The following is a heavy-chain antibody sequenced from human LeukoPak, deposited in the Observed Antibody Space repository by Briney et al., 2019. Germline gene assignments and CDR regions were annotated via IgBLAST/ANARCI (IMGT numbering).Heavy chain of an antibody. CDR3: AREMTGISAADF. J-gene: IGHJ4*02. D-gene: IGHD6-13*01. Sequence: GSLRLPWGGPGFNLEIYSQNWVRQAPGKGLEWVSYISSDPTSIDYADSVKGRFTISRDNAKNSLYLQMNSLRAEDTAVYYCAREMTGISAADFWGQGTLVTVSS. CDR1: GFNLEIYS. CDR2: ISSDPTSI. V-gene: IGHV3-48*04.